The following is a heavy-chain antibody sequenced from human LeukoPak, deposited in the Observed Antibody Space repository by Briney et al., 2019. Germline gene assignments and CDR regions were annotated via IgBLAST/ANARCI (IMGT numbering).Heavy chain of an antibody. V-gene: IGHV3-30*04. CDR3: ARAGITMVRGTYMDV. CDR2: ISYDGSNK. D-gene: IGHD3-10*01. CDR1: GFTFSSYA. Sequence: GGSLRLSCAASGFTFSSYAMHWVRQAPGKGLEWVAVISYDGSNKYYADSVKGRFTIPRDNSKNTLYLQMNSLRAEDTAVYYCARAGITMVRGTYMDVWGKGTTVTVSS. J-gene: IGHJ6*03.